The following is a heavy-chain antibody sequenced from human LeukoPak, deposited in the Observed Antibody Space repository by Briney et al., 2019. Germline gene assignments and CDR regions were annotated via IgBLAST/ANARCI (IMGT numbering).Heavy chain of an antibody. CDR3: AADPFFTV. J-gene: IGHJ4*02. CDR2: IVVGSGNT. CDR1: GFTFTDSA. Sequence: SVKVSCKASGFTFTDSAVQWVRQARGQRLEWIGWIVVGSGNTNYAQKSQERVTITRDMSTSTAYVELSSLRSEDTAVYYCAADPFFTVWGQGTLVTVSS. V-gene: IGHV1-58*01.